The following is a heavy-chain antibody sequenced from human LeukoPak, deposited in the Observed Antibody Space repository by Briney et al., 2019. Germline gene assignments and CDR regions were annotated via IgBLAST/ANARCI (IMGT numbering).Heavy chain of an antibody. J-gene: IGHJ5*02. CDR1: GGSISSSSYY. Sequence: SETLSLTCTVSGGSISSSSYYWGWIRQPPGKGLEWIGYIYYSGSTYYNPSLKSRVTISVDTSKNQFSLKLSSVTAADTAVYYCAGGPDYGSDGRGFDPWGQGTLVTVSS. D-gene: IGHD3-10*01. CDR2: IYYSGST. V-gene: IGHV4-31*03. CDR3: AGGPDYGSDGRGFDP.